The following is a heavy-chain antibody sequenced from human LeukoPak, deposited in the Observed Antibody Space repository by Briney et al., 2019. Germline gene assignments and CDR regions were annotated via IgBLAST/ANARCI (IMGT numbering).Heavy chain of an antibody. J-gene: IGHJ4*02. CDR1: GGSFSGNY. Sequence: SETLSLTCGVYGGSFSGNYWSWIRQPPGKGLEWIGEINHSGSTNYNPSLKSRVTISVDTSKNQFSLKLNSMTAADTAVYYCARGLHYPYSSSWYPYWGQGTLVTVSS. D-gene: IGHD6-13*01. V-gene: IGHV4-34*01. CDR3: ARGLHYPYSSSWYPY. CDR2: INHSGST.